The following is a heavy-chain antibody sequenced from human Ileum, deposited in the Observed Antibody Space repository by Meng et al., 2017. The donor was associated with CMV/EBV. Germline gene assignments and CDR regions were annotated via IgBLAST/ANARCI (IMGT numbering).Heavy chain of an antibody. CDR2: IKPHSGDT. Sequence: QVQLAQSGTEVNKPGASVKVSCKASGYTFTDYYMHWVRQAPGQGLEWMGWIKPHSGDTKYEKKFQGRVTMTSDTSISTVYMELTRLTPDDTAIYYCAREIIMAARAFGYWGQGTLVTVSS. V-gene: IGHV1-2*02. D-gene: IGHD5-12*01. CDR1: GYTFTDYY. J-gene: IGHJ4*02. CDR3: AREIIMAARAFGY.